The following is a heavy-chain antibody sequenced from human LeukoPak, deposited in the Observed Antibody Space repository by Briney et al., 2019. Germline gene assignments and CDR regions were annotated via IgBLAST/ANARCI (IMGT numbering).Heavy chain of an antibody. V-gene: IGHV4-59*12. CDR3: ARGTYVFDP. J-gene: IGHJ5*02. Sequence: SETLSLTCTVSGGSISSYYWSWIRQPPGKGLEWIGFIYYSGTTNYNPSLKSRVTISVDTSKNQFSLKLSSVTAADTAVYYCARGTYVFDPWGQGALVTVSS. CDR2: IYYSGTT. D-gene: IGHD3-16*01. CDR1: GGSISSYY.